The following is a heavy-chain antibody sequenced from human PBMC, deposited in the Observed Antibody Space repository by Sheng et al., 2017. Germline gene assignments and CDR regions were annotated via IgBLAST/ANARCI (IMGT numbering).Heavy chain of an antibody. CDR3: ARHGATDSSGYYFDY. CDR2: IYYTGST. Sequence: QLQLQESGPGLVKPSETLSLTCTVSGGSINNSSFYWGWIRQPPGKGLEWIGTIYYTGSTYYNPSLKSRVTISVDTSKSQFSLKLSSVTAADTAVYYCARHGATDSSGYYFDYWGQGTLVT. CDR1: GGSINNSSFY. J-gene: IGHJ4*02. D-gene: IGHD3-22*01. V-gene: IGHV4-39*01.